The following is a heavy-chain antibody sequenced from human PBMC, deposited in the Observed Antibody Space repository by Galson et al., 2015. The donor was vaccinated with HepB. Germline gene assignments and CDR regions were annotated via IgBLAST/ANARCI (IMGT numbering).Heavy chain of an antibody. D-gene: IGHD2-2*01. CDR2: ISYDGSNK. J-gene: IGHJ6*02. CDR3: AKDPRNYCSSTSCYDRPHYYYYYGMDV. V-gene: IGHV3-30*18. Sequence: SLRLSCAASGFTFSSYGMHWVRQAPGKGLEWVAVISYDGSNKYYADSVKGRFTISRDNSKNTLYLQMNSLRAEDTAVYYCAKDPRNYCSSTSCYDRPHYYYYYGMDVWGQGTTVTVSS. CDR1: GFTFSSYG.